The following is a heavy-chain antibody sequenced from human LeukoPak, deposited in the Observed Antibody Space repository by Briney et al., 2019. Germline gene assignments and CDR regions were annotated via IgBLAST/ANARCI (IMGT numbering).Heavy chain of an antibody. CDR3: ARERVRYRAFDI. Sequence: ASVKVSCKASGYTFTGYYMHWVRQAPGQGLEWMGWINPNSGDTNYAQKFQGRVTMTRDTSISTAYMELSRLRSDDTAVYYCARERVRYRAFDIWGQGTMVTVSS. D-gene: IGHD3-16*02. J-gene: IGHJ3*02. CDR1: GYTFTGYY. V-gene: IGHV1-2*02. CDR2: INPNSGDT.